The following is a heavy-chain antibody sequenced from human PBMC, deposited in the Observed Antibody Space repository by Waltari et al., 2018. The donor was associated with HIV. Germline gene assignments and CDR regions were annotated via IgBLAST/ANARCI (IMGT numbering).Heavy chain of an antibody. V-gene: IGHV3-30*18. D-gene: IGHD2-21*02. Sequence: QVQLVESGVGVVQPGRSLRRSCAASGFSFRSYGMPWVCQAPGKGLEWVAVISYDGSNNYYADSVKGRFTISRDNSKNTLYLQMNSLRAEDTAVYYCAKDYFVVVTAAGPFDPWGQGTLVTVSS. CDR1: GFSFRSYG. CDR2: ISYDGSNN. J-gene: IGHJ5*02. CDR3: AKDYFVVVTAAGPFDP.